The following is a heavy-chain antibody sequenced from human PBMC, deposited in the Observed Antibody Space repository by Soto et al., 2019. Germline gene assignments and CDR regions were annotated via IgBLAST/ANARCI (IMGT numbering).Heavy chain of an antibody. Sequence: PGGSLRLSCAASGFTFSSYAMSWVRQAPGKGLEWVSAISGSGGSTYYADSVKGRFTISRDNSKNTLYLQMNSLRAEDTAVYYCANGDWNDEVGFDLWGQGTLVTVSS. CDR3: ANGDWNDEVGFDL. D-gene: IGHD1-1*01. J-gene: IGHJ5*02. V-gene: IGHV3-23*01. CDR1: GFTFSSYA. CDR2: ISGSGGST.